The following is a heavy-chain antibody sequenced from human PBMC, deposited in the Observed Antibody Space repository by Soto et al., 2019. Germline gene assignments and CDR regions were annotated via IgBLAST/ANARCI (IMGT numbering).Heavy chain of an antibody. CDR2: IYYSGST. CDR1: VGSISSYY. D-gene: IGHD6-6*01. CDR3: ARGGSSYYYGMDV. V-gene: IGHV4-59*01. J-gene: IGHJ6*02. Sequence: PSETLSLTCTVSVGSISSYYWSWIRQPPGKGLEWIGYIYYSGSTNYNPSLKSRVTISVDTSKNQFSLKLSSVTAADTAVYYCARGGSSYYYGMDVWGQGTTVTVPS.